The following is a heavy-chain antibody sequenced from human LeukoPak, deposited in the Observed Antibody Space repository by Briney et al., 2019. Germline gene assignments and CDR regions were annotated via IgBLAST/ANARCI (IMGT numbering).Heavy chain of an antibody. D-gene: IGHD3-3*01. Sequence: GGSLRLSCAASGFTFSSYAMHWVRQAPGKGLEWVAVISYDGSNKYYADSVKGRFTISRDNSKNTLYLQMNSLRAEDTAVYYCARDHYDFWSGIGGGGFDYWGQGTLVTVSS. CDR3: ARDHYDFWSGIGGGGFDY. CDR1: GFTFSSYA. CDR2: ISYDGSNK. V-gene: IGHV3-30*04. J-gene: IGHJ4*02.